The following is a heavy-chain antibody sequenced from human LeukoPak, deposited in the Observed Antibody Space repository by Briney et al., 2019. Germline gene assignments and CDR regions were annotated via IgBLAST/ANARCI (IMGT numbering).Heavy chain of an antibody. CDR3: ARDSEYQLLFRGCFDY. V-gene: IGHV3-30-3*01. J-gene: IGHJ4*02. D-gene: IGHD2-2*01. CDR1: GFTFTSYA. Sequence: PGRTLRLTCAASGFTFTSYAMHWVRQAPGKGLEWVAVISYDGSNKYYADSVKGRFTISRDNSMNTLYLQMNSLRAEDTAVYYCARDSEYQLLFRGCFDYWGQGTLVTVSS. CDR2: ISYDGSNK.